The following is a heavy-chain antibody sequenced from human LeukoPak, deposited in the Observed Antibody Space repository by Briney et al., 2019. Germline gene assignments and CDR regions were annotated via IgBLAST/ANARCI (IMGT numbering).Heavy chain of an antibody. V-gene: IGHV3-30*02. CDR3: ARDLKTTVALDY. CDR1: GFRFTDYD. D-gene: IGHD4-11*01. J-gene: IGHJ4*02. CDR2: IRSDGSTT. Sequence: GGSLRLSCAASGFRFTDYDMQWVRQAPGKGLEWVAFIRSDGSTTHYSDSVKGRFTISRDNAKNSLFLQMNSLRAEDTAVYYCARDLKTTVALDYWGQGTLVTVSS.